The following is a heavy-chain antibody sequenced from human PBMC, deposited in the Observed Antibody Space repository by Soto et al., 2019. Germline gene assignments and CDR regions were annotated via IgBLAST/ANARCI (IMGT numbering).Heavy chain of an antibody. Sequence: SETLSLTCTVSGGSISGSSYYWGWIRQPPGKGLEWIGSIFYTGSTYYNPSLKSRVTISVDTSKNQFSLQLSSVTAADTAVYFCTKYRRTDAEGYSFDYWGQGALVTVSS. D-gene: IGHD2-15*01. CDR3: TKYRRTDAEGYSFDY. CDR1: GGSISGSSYY. V-gene: IGHV4-39*07. J-gene: IGHJ4*02. CDR2: IFYTGST.